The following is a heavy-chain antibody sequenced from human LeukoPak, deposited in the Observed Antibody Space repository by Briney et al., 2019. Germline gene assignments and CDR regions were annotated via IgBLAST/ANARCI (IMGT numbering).Heavy chain of an antibody. D-gene: IGHD3-3*01. CDR3: ARVKSRSVITIFGVADYYMDV. V-gene: IGHV3-30-3*01. CDR1: GFTFSSYA. Sequence: GGSLRLSCAASGFTFSSYAMHWVRQAPGKGLEWVAVISYDGSNKYYADSVKGRFTISRDNSKNTLYLQMNSLRAEDTAVYYCARVKSRSVITIFGVADYYMDVWGKGTTVTVSS. J-gene: IGHJ6*03. CDR2: ISYDGSNK.